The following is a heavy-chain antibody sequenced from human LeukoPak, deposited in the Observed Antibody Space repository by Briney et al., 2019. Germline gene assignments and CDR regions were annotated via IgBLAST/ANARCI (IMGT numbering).Heavy chain of an antibody. Sequence: GGSLRLSCAASGFTFSSYEMNWVRQAPGKGLEWVSYISSSGSTIYYADSVKGRFTISRDNAKNSLYLQMNSLRTEDTAVYYCARASPPYYYDSSGYYLDYWGQGTLVTVSS. CDR1: GFTFSSYE. CDR2: ISSSGSTI. V-gene: IGHV3-48*03. CDR3: ARASPPYYYDSSGYYLDY. J-gene: IGHJ4*02. D-gene: IGHD3-22*01.